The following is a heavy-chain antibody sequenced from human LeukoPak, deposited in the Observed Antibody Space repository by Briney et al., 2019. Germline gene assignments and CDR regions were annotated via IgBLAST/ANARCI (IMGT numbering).Heavy chain of an antibody. CDR2: IYTSGST. Sequence: PSETLSLTCTVSGGSISSYYWSWIRQPAGKGLEWIGRIYTSGSTNYNPSLKSRVTMSVDTSKNQFSLKLSSVTAADTAVYYCARARIVVVPAAPILDVWGQGTRVTVSS. J-gene: IGHJ6*02. V-gene: IGHV4-4*07. CDR1: GGSISSYY. CDR3: ARARIVVVPAAPILDV. D-gene: IGHD2-2*01.